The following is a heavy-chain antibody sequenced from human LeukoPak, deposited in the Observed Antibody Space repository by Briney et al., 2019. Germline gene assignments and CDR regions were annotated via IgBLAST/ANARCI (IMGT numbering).Heavy chain of an antibody. V-gene: IGHV4-59*01. D-gene: IGHD6-19*01. Sequence: KPSETLSLTCTVSGGSISTYYWSWIRQPPGKGLEWIGYIYYSGSTNYNPSLKSRATISVDTSKNQFSLKLSSVTAADTAVYYCARETSSGWYVDYWGQGTLVTVSS. CDR3: ARETSSGWYVDY. J-gene: IGHJ4*02. CDR1: GGSISTYY. CDR2: IYYSGST.